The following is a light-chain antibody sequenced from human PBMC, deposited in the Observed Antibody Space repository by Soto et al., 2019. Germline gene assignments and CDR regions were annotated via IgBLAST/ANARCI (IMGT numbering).Light chain of an antibody. CDR3: QQYTNLET. Sequence: EIVLTQSPATLSVSPGGSATLSCRASQSVTFDLAWYQQRPGQAPRLLIYGAFKRATGVPARFSGSGSGTEFTLTISGLESEDFAVYYCQQYTNLETFGGGTRVEFK. CDR1: QSVTFD. CDR2: GAF. J-gene: IGKJ4*01. V-gene: IGKV3-15*01.